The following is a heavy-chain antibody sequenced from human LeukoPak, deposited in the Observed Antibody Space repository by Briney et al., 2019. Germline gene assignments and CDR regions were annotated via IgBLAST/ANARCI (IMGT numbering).Heavy chain of an antibody. CDR2: ISGGDGTT. CDR1: GFTFSNYA. D-gene: IGHD6-6*01. Sequence: GGSLRLSCAASGFTFSNYAMNWVRQAPGKGLEWASGISGGDGTTFYADSVKGRFTISRDNSKNTLYLQMNSLRAEDTAVYYCAKAGSLDIAARQNYWGQGTLVTVSS. CDR3: AKAGSLDIAARQNY. J-gene: IGHJ4*02. V-gene: IGHV3-23*01.